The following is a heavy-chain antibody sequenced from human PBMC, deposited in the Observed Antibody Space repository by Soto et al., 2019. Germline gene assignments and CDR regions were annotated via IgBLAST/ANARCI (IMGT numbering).Heavy chain of an antibody. CDR2: IYYSGST. Sequence: PSETLSLTCTVSGGSISSSSYYWGWIRQPPGKGLEWIGSIYYSGSTYYNPSLKSRVTISVDTSKNQFSLKLSSVTAADTAVYYCASTSSGWYDWFDPWGQGTLVTVS. V-gene: IGHV4-39*01. J-gene: IGHJ5*02. CDR3: ASTSSGWYDWFDP. CDR1: GGSISSSSYY. D-gene: IGHD6-19*01.